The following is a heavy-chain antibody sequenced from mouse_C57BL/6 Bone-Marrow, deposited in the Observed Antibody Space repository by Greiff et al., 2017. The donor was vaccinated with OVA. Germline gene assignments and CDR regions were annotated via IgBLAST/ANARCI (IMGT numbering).Heavy chain of an antibody. J-gene: IGHJ1*03. CDR3: TFYYYGPRYFDV. V-gene: IGHV1-15*01. Sequence: VQLQQSGAELVRPGASVTLSCKASGYTFTDYEMHWVKQTPVHGLEWIGAIDPETGGTAYNQKFKGKAILTADKSSSTAYMELRSLTSEDSAFYYCTFYYYGPRYFDVWGTGTTVTVSS. CDR1: GYTFTDYE. D-gene: IGHD1-1*01. CDR2: IDPETGGT.